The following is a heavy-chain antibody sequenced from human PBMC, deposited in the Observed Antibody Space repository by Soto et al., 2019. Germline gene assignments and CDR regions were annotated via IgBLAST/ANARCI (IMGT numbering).Heavy chain of an antibody. Sequence: ASVKVSCKASGRTFSSYAIRWVRQAPGQGLEWMGGIIPIFGTANYAQKFQGRVTITADKSTRTAYMELSSLRSEDTAVYYCARGYYDSSGYYYGDVDYWGQGTLVTDS. CDR1: GRTFSSYA. V-gene: IGHV1-69*06. CDR3: ARGYYDSSGYYYGDVDY. J-gene: IGHJ4*02. CDR2: IIPIFGTA. D-gene: IGHD3-22*01.